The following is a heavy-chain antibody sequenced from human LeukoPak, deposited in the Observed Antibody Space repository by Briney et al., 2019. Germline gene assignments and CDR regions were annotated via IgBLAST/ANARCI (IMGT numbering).Heavy chain of an antibody. D-gene: IGHD5-18*01. CDR1: GGSISSGDYY. Sequence: SQTLSLTCTVSGGSISSGDYYWDWVRPPPRKGLEWIGRIYSSGNTDYNPSFKSRVTISVDTSKNQFSLKLSSVTAADTAVYYCGRYTASRIWDVWGKGTTVTISS. J-gene: IGHJ6*04. V-gene: IGHV4-61*02. CDR2: IYSSGNT. CDR3: GRYTASRIWDV.